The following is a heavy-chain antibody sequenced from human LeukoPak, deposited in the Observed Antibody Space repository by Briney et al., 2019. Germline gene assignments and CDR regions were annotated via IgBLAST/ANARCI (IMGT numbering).Heavy chain of an antibody. CDR3: ARLAIAAAGTPSYYYYYGMDV. J-gene: IGHJ6*02. CDR2: IYPGDSDT. Sequence: PGESLKISCKGSGYSFTSYWIGWVRQMPGKGLEWMGIIYPGDSDTRYSPSFQGQVTISADKSISTAYLQWSSLKASDTAMYYCARLAIAAAGTPSYYYYYGMDVWGQGTTVTVSS. CDR1: GYSFTSYW. D-gene: IGHD6-13*01. V-gene: IGHV5-51*01.